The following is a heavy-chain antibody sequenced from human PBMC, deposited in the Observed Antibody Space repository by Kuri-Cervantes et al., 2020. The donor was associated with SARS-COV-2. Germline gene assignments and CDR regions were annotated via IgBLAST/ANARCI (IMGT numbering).Heavy chain of an antibody. CDR3: ARDYKSYGYYYYYYMDV. CDR1: GFTFSSYA. V-gene: IGHV3-48*03. CDR2: ISSSGSTI. J-gene: IGHJ6*03. D-gene: IGHD5-18*01. Sequence: LSLTCAASGFTFSSYAMHWVRQAPGKGLEWVSYISSSGSTIYYADSVKGRFTISRDNAKNSLYLQMNSLRAEDTAVYYCARDYKSYGYYYYYYMDVWGKGTTVTVSS.